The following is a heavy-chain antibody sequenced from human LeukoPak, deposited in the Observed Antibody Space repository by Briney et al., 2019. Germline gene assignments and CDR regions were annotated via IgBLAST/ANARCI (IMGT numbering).Heavy chain of an antibody. CDR3: AKGKGQWPMELVY. J-gene: IGHJ4*02. CDR2: ISGSGGST. Sequence: HPGGSLRLSCAASGFTFSSYAMSWVRQAPGKGLEWVSAISGSGGSTYYADSVKGRFTISRDNSKNTLYLQMNSLRAEDTAVYYCAKGKGQWPMELVYWGQGTLVTVSS. V-gene: IGHV3-23*01. D-gene: IGHD6-19*01. CDR1: GFTFSSYA.